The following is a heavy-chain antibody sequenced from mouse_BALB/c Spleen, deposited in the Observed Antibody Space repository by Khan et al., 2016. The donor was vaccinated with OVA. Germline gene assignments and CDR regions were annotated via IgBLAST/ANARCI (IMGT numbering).Heavy chain of an antibody. CDR1: GYTFTNYW. CDR3: ARPYYYGSSYDAMDA. Sequence: QVQLQQSGAELVRPGTSVKMSCKTAGYTFTNYWIGWVKQRPGHGLEWIGDIYPGSGNTHYNEKFKGKASLTADTSSSTAYMHLSSLTSEDSAISYCARPYYYGSSYDAMDAWGQGTSVTVSS. J-gene: IGHJ4*01. V-gene: IGHV1-63*02. CDR2: IYPGSGNT. D-gene: IGHD1-1*01.